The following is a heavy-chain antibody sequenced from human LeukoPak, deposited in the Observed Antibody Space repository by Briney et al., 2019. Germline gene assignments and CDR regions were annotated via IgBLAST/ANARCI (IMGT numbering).Heavy chain of an antibody. D-gene: IGHD3-22*01. CDR2: ISSSGSTI. J-gene: IGHJ4*02. V-gene: IGHV3-48*03. CDR3: ARAYDTSGYSDLGY. CDR1: GFTFSSYE. Sequence: VGSLRLSCAASGFTFSSYEMNWVRQAPGKGLEWVSYISSSGSTIYYADSVKGRFTISRDNAKNSLYLEMNSLRGEDTAVYYCARAYDTSGYSDLGYWGQGTLVTVSS.